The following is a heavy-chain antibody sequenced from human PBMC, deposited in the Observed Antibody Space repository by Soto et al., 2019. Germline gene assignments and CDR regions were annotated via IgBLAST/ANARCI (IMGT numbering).Heavy chain of an antibody. J-gene: IGHJ3*02. V-gene: IGHV1-69*06. D-gene: IGHD3-16*02. Sequence: QVQLEQSGAEVKRPGSSVRVSCKASGGTLSDHGVSWLRQAPGQGLEWVGGTVPVFNAPKYAPKFQGRVTISAHKSTKVAYMELSSLRSDDTSFYYCARGGCNSVNHYTGPSALDIWGQGTIVIGSS. CDR2: TVPVFNAP. CDR1: GGTLSDHG. CDR3: ARGGCNSVNHYTGPSALDI.